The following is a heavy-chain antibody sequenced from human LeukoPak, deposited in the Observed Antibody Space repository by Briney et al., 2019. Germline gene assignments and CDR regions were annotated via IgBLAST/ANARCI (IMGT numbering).Heavy chain of an antibody. CDR2: INPNSGGT. Sequence: GASVKVSCKASGYTFTGYYMHWVRQAPGQGLEWMGWINPNSGGTNYAQKFQGRVTMTRDTSISTAYMELSRLRSDDTAVHYCARDGSSGYWDWFDPWGQGTLVTVSS. D-gene: IGHD3-22*01. V-gene: IGHV1-2*02. J-gene: IGHJ5*02. CDR1: GYTFTGYY. CDR3: ARDGSSGYWDWFDP.